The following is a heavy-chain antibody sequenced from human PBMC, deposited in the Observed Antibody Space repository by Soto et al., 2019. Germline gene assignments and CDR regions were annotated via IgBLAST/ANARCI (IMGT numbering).Heavy chain of an antibody. D-gene: IGHD4-17*01. V-gene: IGHV3-30*18. CDR2: ISYDGTNK. CDR3: AKDLQSYGDYDYYCYGMDV. CDR1: GFTFSTYG. J-gene: IGHJ6*02. Sequence: QVQLVDSGGGEVQPGRSLTLSCAASGFTFSTYGMHWVRQTPGKGLEWVAVISYDGTNKFYSDSVKGRFTISRDNFMNTLTLQMHSLRADDTAVYSCAKDLQSYGDYDYYCYGMDVWGLGTRVTVSS.